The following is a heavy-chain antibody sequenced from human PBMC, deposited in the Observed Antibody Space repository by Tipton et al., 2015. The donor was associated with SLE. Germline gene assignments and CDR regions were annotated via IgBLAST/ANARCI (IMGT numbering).Heavy chain of an antibody. J-gene: IGHJ3*02. D-gene: IGHD3-22*01. CDR1: AGFISSSSYY. CDR2: IYFIGTT. CDR3: ARYITMIVVGEAFDI. Sequence: LRLSCNVSAGFISSSSYYWGWIRQPPGGGLEWIGSIYFIGTTDYSPSLKSRVTMSVDASRSQFSLNLSSVTAADTAVYYCARYITMIVVGEAFDIWGQGTMVTVSS. V-gene: IGHV4-39*07.